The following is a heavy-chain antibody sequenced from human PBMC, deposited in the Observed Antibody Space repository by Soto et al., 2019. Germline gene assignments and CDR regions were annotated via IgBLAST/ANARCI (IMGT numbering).Heavy chain of an antibody. J-gene: IGHJ5*02. CDR2: INTKTGGT. CDR3: ARVGPTGWFDP. Sequence: QVHLVQSGAEVKKPGASVKVSCKASGSSFTDYYMHWVRQAPGQGLEWMGWINTKTGGTNYAQRVRGRVTMTGDTSINTAYMELSRLRSDDTAVYYCARVGPTGWFDPWGQGTVVTVSS. V-gene: IGHV1-2*02. CDR1: GSSFTDYY.